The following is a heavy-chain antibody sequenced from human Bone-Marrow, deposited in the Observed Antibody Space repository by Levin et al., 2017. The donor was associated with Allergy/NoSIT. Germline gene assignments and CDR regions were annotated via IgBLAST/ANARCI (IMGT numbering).Heavy chain of an antibody. V-gene: IGHV4-59*08. CDR2: IYYSGST. CDR1: GASISSFY. D-gene: IGHD2-2*01. Sequence: PSETLSLTCTVSGASISSFYWSWIRQPPGKGLEWIGYIYYSGSTNYSPSLKSRVSMTADMSRNQVYLTMSSVPGSDTAVYYCARQAVPAAMNGFDSWGQGTLVTVSS. J-gene: IGHJ5*01. CDR3: ARQAVPAAMNGFDS.